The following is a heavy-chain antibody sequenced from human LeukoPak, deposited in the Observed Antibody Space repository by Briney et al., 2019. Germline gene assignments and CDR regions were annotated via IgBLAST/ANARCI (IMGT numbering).Heavy chain of an antibody. V-gene: IGHV3-64D*09. CDR1: GFTFSNHA. Sequence: PGGSLRLSCAASGFTFSNHAIHWVRQAPGKALEYLSAITGNGGDTYSADSVKGRFTISRDNSKNTLYLQMSSLRAEDTAVYYCVRERQRFQGRWEFFDYWGQGTLVTVDS. J-gene: IGHJ4*02. CDR3: VRERQRFQGRWEFFDY. D-gene: IGHD1-26*01. CDR2: ITGNGGDT.